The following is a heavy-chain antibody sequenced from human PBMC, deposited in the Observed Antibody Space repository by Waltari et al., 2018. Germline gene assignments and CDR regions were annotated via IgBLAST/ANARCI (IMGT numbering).Heavy chain of an antibody. J-gene: IGHJ4*02. Sequence: EVQLGESGGGLVQPGGSLRLACAASGFHFSSSWMNWVGQAPGKGLEWVATIKQDGSEKDYVDSVNGRFTISRDNAKNSLFLQMSSLRAEDTAVYYCTRGGSMVRGGSIYWGQGTLVTVSS. CDR1: GFHFSSSW. D-gene: IGHD3-10*01. CDR3: TRGGSMVRGGSIY. V-gene: IGHV3-7*01. CDR2: IKQDGSEK.